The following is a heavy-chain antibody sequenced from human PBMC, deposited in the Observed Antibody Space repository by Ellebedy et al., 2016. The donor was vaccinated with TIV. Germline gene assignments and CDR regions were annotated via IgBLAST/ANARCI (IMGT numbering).Heavy chain of an antibody. J-gene: IGHJ1*01. V-gene: IGHV1-3*01. Sequence: ASVKVSCKASGYTFTSYAMHWVRQAPGQRLEWMGWINAGNGNTKYSQKFQGRVTITRDTSASTAYMELSSLRSEDTAVYYCARDGGPVLLWFGEGGAEYFQHWGQGTLVTVSS. D-gene: IGHD3-10*01. CDR3: ARDGGPVLLWFGEGGAEYFQH. CDR2: INAGNGNT. CDR1: GYTFTSYA.